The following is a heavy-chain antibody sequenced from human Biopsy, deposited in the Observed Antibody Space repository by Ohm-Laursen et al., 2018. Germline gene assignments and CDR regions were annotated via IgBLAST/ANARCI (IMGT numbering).Heavy chain of an antibody. D-gene: IGHD4-11*01. Sequence: SLRLSCAASGFTFTSYAMHWVCQAPGKGLEWVAVISYDGSGEYYADSLQGRFIISRDNSKNTVDLQMNSLRAEDTAVYFCARDGKRWDYSTYFSWHFDLWGRGTLVTVSS. V-gene: IGHV3-30*03. CDR2: ISYDGSGE. CDR3: ARDGKRWDYSTYFSWHFDL. CDR1: GFTFTSYA. J-gene: IGHJ2*01.